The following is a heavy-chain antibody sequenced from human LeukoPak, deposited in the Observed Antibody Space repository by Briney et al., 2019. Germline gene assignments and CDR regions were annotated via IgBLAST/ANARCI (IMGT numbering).Heavy chain of an antibody. CDR1: GFTFSSYG. Sequence: GGSLRLSCAASGFTFSSYGMSWVRQAPGKGLEWVSGISSSGDNTKYANSVKGRFTISRDNSKNTLYLQMSSLRAEDTAVYYCVYYAYVWGSYPGDSWGQGTLVTVSS. D-gene: IGHD3-16*02. V-gene: IGHV3-23*01. J-gene: IGHJ4*02. CDR3: VYYAYVWGSYPGDS. CDR2: ISSSGDNT.